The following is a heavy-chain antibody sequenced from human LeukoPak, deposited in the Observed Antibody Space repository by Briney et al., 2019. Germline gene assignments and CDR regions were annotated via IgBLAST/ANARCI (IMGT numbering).Heavy chain of an antibody. CDR3: ARLYYDSRGYYFDY. D-gene: IGHD3-22*01. J-gene: IGHJ4*02. CDR2: IYTSGST. V-gene: IGHV4-4*09. Sequence: PSETLSLTCTVSGGSISSYYWSWIRQPAGKGLEWIGYIYTSGSTNYNPSLKSRVTISVDTSKNQFPLKLSSVTAADTAVYYCARLYYDSRGYYFDYWGQGTLVTVSS. CDR1: GGSISSYY.